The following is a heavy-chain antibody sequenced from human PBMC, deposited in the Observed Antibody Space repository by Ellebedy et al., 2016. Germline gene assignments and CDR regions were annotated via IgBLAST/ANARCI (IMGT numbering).Heavy chain of an antibody. Sequence: SGPTLAKPTQTLTLTCTFSGFSHSTSGMTVGWIRQPPGKAPEWLAFIYWNDDKRYSPSLRSRLTITKDTSKNQVVLTITNMDPVDTTTYYCVHRTTITSVDYWGQGTLVTVSS. CDR2: IYWNDDK. D-gene: IGHD4-11*01. J-gene: IGHJ4*02. CDR3: VHRTTITSVDY. V-gene: IGHV2-5*01. CDR1: GFSHSTSGMT.